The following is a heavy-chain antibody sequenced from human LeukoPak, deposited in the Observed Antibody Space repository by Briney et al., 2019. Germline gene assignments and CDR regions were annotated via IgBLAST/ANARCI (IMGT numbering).Heavy chain of an antibody. CDR3: ARESESSGWYDY. CDR1: GFMFHDYA. D-gene: IGHD6-19*01. CDR2: ISGDGGST. J-gene: IGHJ4*02. Sequence: GGSLRLSCAGPGFMFHDYAIHWVRQAPGKGLEWVSLISGDGGSTFYADSVKGRFTISRDNSKNSLYLQMNSLRSDDTALYYCARESESSGWYDYWGQGTRVTVSS. V-gene: IGHV3-43*02.